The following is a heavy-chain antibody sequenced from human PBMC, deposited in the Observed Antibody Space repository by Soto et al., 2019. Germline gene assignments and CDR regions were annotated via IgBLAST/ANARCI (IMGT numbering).Heavy chain of an antibody. CDR3: ARHQDVLRFLEWFNYYGMDV. CDR1: GGSFSGYY. CDR2: INHSGST. Sequence: SETLSLTCAVYGGSFSGYYWSWIRQPPGKGLEWIGEINHSGSTNYNPSLKSRVTISVDTSKNQFSLKLSSVTAADAAVYYCARHQDVLRFLEWFNYYGMDVWGQGTTVT. V-gene: IGHV4-34*01. D-gene: IGHD3-3*01. J-gene: IGHJ6*02.